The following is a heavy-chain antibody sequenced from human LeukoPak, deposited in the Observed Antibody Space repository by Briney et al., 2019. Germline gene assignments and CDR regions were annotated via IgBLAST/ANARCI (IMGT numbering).Heavy chain of an antibody. Sequence: PGGSLRLSCTASGFTFGDYAMSWVRQAPGKGLEWVGFIRSKAYGGTTEYAASVKGRFTISRDGSKSIAYLQMNSLKTEDTAVYYCTRDYDILTGYSYYYYGMDVWGQGTTVTVSS. D-gene: IGHD3-9*01. CDR2: IRSKAYGGTT. CDR1: GFTFGDYA. J-gene: IGHJ6*02. CDR3: TRDYDILTGYSYYYYGMDV. V-gene: IGHV3-49*04.